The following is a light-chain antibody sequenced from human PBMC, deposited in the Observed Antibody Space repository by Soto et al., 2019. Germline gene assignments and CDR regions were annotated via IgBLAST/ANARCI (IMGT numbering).Light chain of an antibody. CDR3: QQYGSSRRT. V-gene: IGKV3-20*01. CDR2: GAS. J-gene: IGKJ1*01. CDR1: QTVRNCN. Sequence: IVLTQSPGTLSLSPGERATLSCRASQTVRNCNLAWHQQKPGQAPRLLIYGASSRATGIPDRFNGSGSATEFTLSISSLEPEDFAVYYCQQYGSSRRTFGQGTKVEI.